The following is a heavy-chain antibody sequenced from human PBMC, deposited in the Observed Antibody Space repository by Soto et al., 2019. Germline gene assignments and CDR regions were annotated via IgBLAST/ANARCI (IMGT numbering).Heavy chain of an antibody. CDR2: IYYSGST. D-gene: IGHD3-9*01. J-gene: IGHJ5*02. V-gene: IGHV4-31*03. Sequence: QVQLQESGPGLVKPSQTLSLTCTVSGGSISSGGYYWSWIRQHPGKGLEWIGYIYYSGSTYYNPSLKSRVTISVYTSKSQFSLKLRSVTAADTAVYYCARRYYDMVGQNWFDPWGQGTLVTVSS. CDR3: ARRYYDMVGQNWFDP. CDR1: GGSISSGGYY.